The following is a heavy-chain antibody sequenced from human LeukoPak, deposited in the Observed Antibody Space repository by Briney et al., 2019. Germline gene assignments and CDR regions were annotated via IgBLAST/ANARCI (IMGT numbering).Heavy chain of an antibody. CDR1: GGTFSSYA. Sequence: GASVKVSCKASGGTFSSYAISWVRQAPGQGLEWMGGINPIFGTANYAQKFQGRVTMTTDTSTSTAYMELRSLRSDDTAVYYCARDRSCSSTSCYHDYWGQGTLVTVSS. CDR3: ARDRSCSSTSCYHDY. V-gene: IGHV1-69*05. CDR2: INPIFGTA. D-gene: IGHD2-2*01. J-gene: IGHJ4*02.